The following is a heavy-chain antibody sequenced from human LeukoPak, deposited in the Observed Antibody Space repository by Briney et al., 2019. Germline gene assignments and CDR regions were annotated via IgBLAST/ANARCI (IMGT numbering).Heavy chain of an antibody. J-gene: IGHJ5*02. CDR3: ARAHVQWLVPRWFDP. CDR1: GGSISGYY. V-gene: IGHV4-59*01. Sequence: SETLSFTCTVSGGSISGYYWSWIRQPPGKGLEWIGYIYYSGSTNYNPSLKSRVTISVDTSKNQFSLKLSSVTAADTAVYYCARAHVQWLVPRWFDPWGQGTLVTVSS. D-gene: IGHD6-19*01. CDR2: IYYSGST.